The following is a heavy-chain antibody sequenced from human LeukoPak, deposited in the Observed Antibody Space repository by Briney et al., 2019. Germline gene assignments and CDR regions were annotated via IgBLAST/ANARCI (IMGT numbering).Heavy chain of an antibody. CDR1: GGTFSSYA. D-gene: IGHD3-22*01. V-gene: IGHV1-69*05. CDR2: IIPIFGTA. Sequence: SVKVSCKASGGTFSSYAISWVRQAPGQGLEWKGGIIPIFGTANYAQKFQGRVTITTDESTSTAYMELSSLRSEDTAVYYCARVSLVGGSGYFYFDYWGQGTLVTVSS. CDR3: ARVSLVGGSGYFYFDY. J-gene: IGHJ4*02.